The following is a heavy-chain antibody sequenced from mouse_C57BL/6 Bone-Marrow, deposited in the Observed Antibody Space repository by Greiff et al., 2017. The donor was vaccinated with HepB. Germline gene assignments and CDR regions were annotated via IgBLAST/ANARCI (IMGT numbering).Heavy chain of an antibody. Sequence: VQLQQSGAELAKPGASVKLSCKASGYTFTSYWMHWVKQRPGQGLEWIGYINPSSGYTKYNQKFKDKATLTVDKSSSTAYMQLSSLTYEDSAVYYFATNLHPWFAYWGQGTLVTVSA. J-gene: IGHJ3*01. CDR1: GYTFTSYW. CDR3: ATNLHPWFAY. V-gene: IGHV1-7*01. CDR2: INPSSGYT. D-gene: IGHD5-1*01.